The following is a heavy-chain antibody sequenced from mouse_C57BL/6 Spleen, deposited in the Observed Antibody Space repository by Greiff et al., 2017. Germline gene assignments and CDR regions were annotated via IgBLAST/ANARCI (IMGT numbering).Heavy chain of an antibody. J-gene: IGHJ2*01. CDR2: ISDGGSYT. CDR3: ARDLLGQGYCDY. V-gene: IGHV5-4*01. D-gene: IGHD4-1*01. Sequence: EVMLVEPGGGLVKPGGSLKLSCAASGFTFSSYAMSWVRQTPDKRLEWVATISDGGSYTYYPDNVKGRFTISRDNAKNNLYLQMSHLKSEDTAMYYCARDLLGQGYCDYWGQGTTLTVSS. CDR1: GFTFSSYA.